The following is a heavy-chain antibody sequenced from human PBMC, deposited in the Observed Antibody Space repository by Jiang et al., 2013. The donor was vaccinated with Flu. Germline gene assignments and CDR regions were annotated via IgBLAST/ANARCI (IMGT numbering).Heavy chain of an antibody. Sequence: SGAEVKKPGSSVKVSCKASGGTFSSYATSWVRQAPGQGLEWMGRIIPILGIANYAQKFQGRVTITADKSTSTAYMELSSLRSEDTAVYYCARDRGNDRHFDYWGQGTLVTVSS. CDR2: IIPILGIA. CDR1: GGTFSSYA. CDR3: ARDRGNDRHFDY. J-gene: IGHJ4*02. D-gene: IGHD1-1*01. V-gene: IGHV1-69*04.